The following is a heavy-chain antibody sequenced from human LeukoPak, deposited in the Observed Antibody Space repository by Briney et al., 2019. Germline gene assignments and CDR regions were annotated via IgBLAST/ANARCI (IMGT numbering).Heavy chain of an antibody. D-gene: IGHD6-19*01. J-gene: IGHJ4*02. CDR3: ARESSGWYRNYFDY. Sequence: GGSLRLSCAASGFTFSSFGMSWVRQAPGKGLEWVSAISSTGGTAYYADSVKGRFTISRDNSKNTLYLQMNSLRAEDTAAYYCARESSGWYRNYFDYWGQGTLVTVSS. V-gene: IGHV3-23*01. CDR1: GFTFSSFG. CDR2: ISSTGGTA.